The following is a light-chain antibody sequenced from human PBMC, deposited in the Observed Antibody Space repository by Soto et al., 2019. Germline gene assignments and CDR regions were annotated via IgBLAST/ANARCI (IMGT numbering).Light chain of an antibody. CDR2: GNT. CDR3: QSYDNSLSGYV. CDR1: SSNIGAGYD. V-gene: IGLV1-40*01. J-gene: IGLJ1*01. Sequence: QSVLTQPPSVSGAPGQRVTMFCTGSSSNIGAGYDVHWYQQLPGRAPKLLIYGNTNRPSGVPDRFSGSKSGTSASLAITGLQAEDEADYYCQSYDNSLSGYVFGPGTKLPVL.